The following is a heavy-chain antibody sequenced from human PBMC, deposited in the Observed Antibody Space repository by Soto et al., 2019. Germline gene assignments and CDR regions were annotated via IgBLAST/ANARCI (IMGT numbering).Heavy chain of an antibody. CDR2: ISYDGSNK. V-gene: IGHV3-30*18. D-gene: IGHD3-10*01. J-gene: IGHJ6*02. CDR1: GFTFSSYG. CDR3: AKKAELKARYYYYYGMDV. Sequence: QVQLVESGGGVVQPGRSLRLSCAASGFTFSSYGMHWVRQAPGKGLEWVAVISYDGSNKYYADSVKGRFTISRDNSNNTLYLQTNSRRAEDTAVYYCAKKAELKARYYYYYGMDVWGQGTTVTVSS.